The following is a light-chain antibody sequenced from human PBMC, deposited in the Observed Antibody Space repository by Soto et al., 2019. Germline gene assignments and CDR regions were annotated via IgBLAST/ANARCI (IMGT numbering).Light chain of an antibody. V-gene: IGKV3-20*01. CDR1: QSVSSSN. CDR2: GTS. J-gene: IGKJ2*01. CDR3: QQYGTSPPYT. Sequence: EIVLTQSPVTLSLSPGERATLSCRASQSVSSSNLAWYQQKTGQAPRLLIYGTSSRATGSPDRFSGSGSVTDFTLTISRLEPEDFAVYYCQQYGTSPPYTFGQGTKLEIK.